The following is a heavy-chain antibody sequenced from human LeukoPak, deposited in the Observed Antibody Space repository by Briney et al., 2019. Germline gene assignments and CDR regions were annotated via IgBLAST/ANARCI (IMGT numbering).Heavy chain of an antibody. CDR3: ARGRIGADHSYGYVGFDY. V-gene: IGHV4-34*01. CDR1: GGSFSGYY. J-gene: IGHJ4*02. Sequence: SETLSLTCAVYGGSFSGYYWSWIRQPPGKGLEWIGEINHSGSTNYNPSLKSRVTISVDTSKNQSSLKLSSVTAADTAVYYCARGRIGADHSYGYVGFDYWGQGTLVTVSS. D-gene: IGHD5-18*01. CDR2: INHSGST.